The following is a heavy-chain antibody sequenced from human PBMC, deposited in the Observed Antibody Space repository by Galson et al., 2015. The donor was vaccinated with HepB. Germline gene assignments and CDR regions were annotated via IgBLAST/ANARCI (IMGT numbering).Heavy chain of an antibody. J-gene: IGHJ6*03. CDR3: AAARWSQLEGYYYMDV. Sequence: SVKVSCKASGFTFTRSAMQWVRQARGQRLEWIGWIVVGSGNTSYAQKFQERVTITRDMSTSPAYMELSSLRSEDTAVYYCAAARWSQLEGYYYMDVWGKGTTVTVSS. D-gene: IGHD2-2*01. CDR2: IVVGSGNT. CDR1: GFTFTRSA. V-gene: IGHV1-58*02.